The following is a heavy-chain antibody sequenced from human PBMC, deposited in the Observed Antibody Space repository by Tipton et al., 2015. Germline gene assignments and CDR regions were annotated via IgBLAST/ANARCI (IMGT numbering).Heavy chain of an antibody. D-gene: IGHD5-18*01. CDR1: GFIFSSYA. CDR2: ISDSGGST. J-gene: IGHJ5*02. V-gene: IGHV3-23*01. Sequence: GSLRLSCAASGFIFSSYAMSWVRQAPGKGLEWVSVISDSGGSTYYADSVKGRFTISRDNSKNTLYLQMNSLRAEDTAVYYCAKDHVGGGYSYGSWGQVPLVTVPS. CDR3: AKDHVGGGYSYGS.